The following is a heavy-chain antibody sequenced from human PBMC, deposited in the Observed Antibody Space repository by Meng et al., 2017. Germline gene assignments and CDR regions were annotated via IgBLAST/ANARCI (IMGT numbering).Heavy chain of an antibody. CDR1: GYSFTRFA. CDR2: INGGNGNT. D-gene: IGHD3-9*01. CDR3: ARGNYDILTRYYIILDF. Sequence: ASVKVSCKTSGYSFTRFALHWVRQAPGQRLEWMGWINGGNGNTKYSQKFQDRVTITRDTSASTAYMELSSLRSEDTAVYFCARGNYDILTRYYIILDFWAQGTRVTVSS. J-gene: IGHJ4*02. V-gene: IGHV1-3*01.